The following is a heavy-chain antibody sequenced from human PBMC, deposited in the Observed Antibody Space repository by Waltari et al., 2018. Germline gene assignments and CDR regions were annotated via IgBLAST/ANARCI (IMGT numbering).Heavy chain of an antibody. CDR2: IIPIFGTA. Sequence: QVQLVQSGAEVKKPGSSVKVSCKASGGTFRSHAISWVRPAPGQGLEWMGGIIPIFGTANYAQKFQGRVTITTDESTSTAYMELSSLRSEDTAVYYCARSVNPDDRQYYFDYWGQGTLVTVSS. D-gene: IGHD3-22*01. CDR1: GGTFRSHA. J-gene: IGHJ4*02. CDR3: ARSVNPDDRQYYFDY. V-gene: IGHV1-69*05.